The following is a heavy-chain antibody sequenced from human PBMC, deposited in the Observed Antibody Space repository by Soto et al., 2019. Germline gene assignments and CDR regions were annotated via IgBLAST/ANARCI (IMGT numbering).Heavy chain of an antibody. Sequence: QLQLQESGPGLVKPSEILSLTCTVSGGSISNRNYFWVWIRQPPGRGLEWIASVYYGGSTYYNPSLKSRVALSIHTFKNQFSLKLSSVTAADTAVYFCARLGSSGFADYWGQGTLVTVSS. J-gene: IGHJ4*02. CDR3: ARLGSSGFADY. V-gene: IGHV4-39*01. CDR1: GGSISNRNYF. D-gene: IGHD3-22*01. CDR2: VYYGGST.